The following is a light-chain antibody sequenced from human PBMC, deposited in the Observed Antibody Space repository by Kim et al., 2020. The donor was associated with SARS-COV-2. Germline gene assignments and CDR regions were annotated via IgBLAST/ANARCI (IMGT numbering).Light chain of an antibody. J-gene: IGLJ2*01. Sequence: VSPGQTASITCSGDKLGDKYACWFQQKPGQSPVLVIYQDSKRPSGIPERFSGSNSGNTATLTISGTQAMDEADYYCQAWDSSTVVFGGGTQLTVL. CDR1: KLGDKY. CDR3: QAWDSSTVV. V-gene: IGLV3-1*01. CDR2: QDS.